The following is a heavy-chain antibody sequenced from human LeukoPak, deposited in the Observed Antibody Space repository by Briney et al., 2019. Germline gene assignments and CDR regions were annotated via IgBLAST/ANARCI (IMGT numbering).Heavy chain of an antibody. J-gene: IGHJ6*02. CDR3: ARQAAISFGPYYYYGMDV. CDR2: INSDGSST. D-gene: IGHD2-2*01. V-gene: IGHV3-74*01. CDR1: GFTFSSYW. Sequence: GGSLRLSCAASGFTFSSYWMHWVRQSPGKGLVWVSRINSDGSSTSYADSVKGRFTISRDNAKNTLYLQMNSLRAEDTAVYYCARQAAISFGPYYYYGMDVWGQGTTVTVSS.